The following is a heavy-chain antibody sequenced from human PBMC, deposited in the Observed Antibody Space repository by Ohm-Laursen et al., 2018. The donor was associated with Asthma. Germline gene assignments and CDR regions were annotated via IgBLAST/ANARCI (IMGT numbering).Heavy chain of an antibody. J-gene: IGHJ6*02. V-gene: IGHV3-30*18. CDR1: GFTFSSYG. Sequence: SSLRLSCSASGFTFSSYGMHWVRQAPGKGLEWVTVISYDGSNKYYADSVKGRFTISRDNSKNTLYLQMNSLRAEDTAVYYCAKSARMTIFGVVMIYYYGMDVWGQGTTVTVSS. D-gene: IGHD3-3*01. CDR2: ISYDGSNK. CDR3: AKSARMTIFGVVMIYYYGMDV.